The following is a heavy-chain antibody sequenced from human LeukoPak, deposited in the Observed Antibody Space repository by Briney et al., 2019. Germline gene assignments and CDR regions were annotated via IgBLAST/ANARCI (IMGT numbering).Heavy chain of an antibody. CDR3: ARGGYGGYNFIY. CDR2: MYYTGTT. Sequence: SETLSLTCTVSGASFPSSSDYWGWIRQPPGRGLEWVGSMYYTGTTYYNPSLNSRVTISADMSKNLFSLKLTSVTGADTAVYCCARGGYGGYNFIYWGLGTLVTVSS. J-gene: IGHJ4*02. CDR1: GASFPSSSDY. D-gene: IGHD5-24*01. V-gene: IGHV4-39*01.